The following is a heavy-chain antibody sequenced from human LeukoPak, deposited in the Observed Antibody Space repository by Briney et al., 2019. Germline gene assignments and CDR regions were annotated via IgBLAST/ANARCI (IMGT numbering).Heavy chain of an antibody. V-gene: IGHV4-39*01. CDR3: ARVAAAGPVDY. D-gene: IGHD6-13*01. CDR2: IYYSGST. CDR1: GGSISSSSYY. J-gene: IGHJ4*02. Sequence: PSETLSLTCTVSGGSISSSSYYWGWIRHPPGKGLEWIGSIYYSGSTYYNPSLKSRVTISVDTSKNQFSLKLSSVTAADTAVYYCARVAAAGPVDYWGQGTLVTVSS.